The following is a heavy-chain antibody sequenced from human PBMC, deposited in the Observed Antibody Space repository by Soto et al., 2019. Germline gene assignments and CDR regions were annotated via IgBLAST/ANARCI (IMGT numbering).Heavy chain of an antibody. CDR3: ARGWEDYDFWSGYWARYYYYYMDV. J-gene: IGHJ6*03. CDR2: IYYSGST. D-gene: IGHD3-3*01. CDR1: GGSISSYY. Sequence: PSETLSLTCTVSGGSISSYYWSWIRQPPGKGLEWIGYIYYSGSTNYNPSLKSRVTISVDTSKNQFSLKLSSVTAADTAVYYCARGWEDYDFWSGYWARYYYYYMDVRGKGTTVTVSS. V-gene: IGHV4-59*01.